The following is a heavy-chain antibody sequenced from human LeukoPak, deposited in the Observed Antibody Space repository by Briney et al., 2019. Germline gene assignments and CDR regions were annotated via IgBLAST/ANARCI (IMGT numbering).Heavy chain of an antibody. CDR2: ISSNGGST. CDR1: GFTFSSYA. Sequence: GRSLRLSCAASGFTFSSYAMHWVRQAPGKGLEYVSAISSNGGSTYYANSVKGRFTISRDNSKNTLYLQMGSLRAEDMAVYYCARDMAPTRWGELSHPIDYWGQGTLVTVSS. J-gene: IGHJ4*02. D-gene: IGHD3-16*02. CDR3: ARDMAPTRWGELSHPIDY. V-gene: IGHV3-64*01.